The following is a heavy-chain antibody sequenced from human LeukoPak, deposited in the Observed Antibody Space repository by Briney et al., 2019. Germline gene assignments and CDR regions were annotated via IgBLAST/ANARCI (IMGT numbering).Heavy chain of an antibody. CDR1: GYTFTGYY. J-gene: IGHJ6*03. CDR2: MHPNSGDT. D-gene: IGHD3-3*01. CDR3: ARDSTIFGVVIYYMDV. Sequence: GASVKVSCKASGYTFTGYYIHWVRQAPGQGLEWMTWMHPNSGDTNYAQKFQGRVTMTWDTSISTAYMELSRLRSDDTAVYYCARDSTIFGVVIYYMDVWGKGTTVTVSS. V-gene: IGHV1-2*02.